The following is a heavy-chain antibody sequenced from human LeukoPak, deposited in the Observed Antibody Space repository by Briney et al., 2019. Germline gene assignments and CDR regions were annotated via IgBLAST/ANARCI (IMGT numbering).Heavy chain of an antibody. V-gene: IGHV3-13*04. Sequence: PGGCLRLSRAASRFTFSSYDMHGVSRATGRGLEWGSAIGTAGDTYYPGSVKGRFTISRENAKNSLYLQMNSLRAGDTAVYYCARASHYGSGSALGYWGQGTLVTVSS. CDR1: RFTFSSYD. J-gene: IGHJ4*02. CDR3: ARASHYGSGSALGY. CDR2: IGTAGDT. D-gene: IGHD3-10*01.